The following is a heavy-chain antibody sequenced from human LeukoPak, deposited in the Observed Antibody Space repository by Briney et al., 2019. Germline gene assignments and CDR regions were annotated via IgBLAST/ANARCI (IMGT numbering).Heavy chain of an antibody. CDR3: AKDVDYGDYGSTGY. V-gene: IGHV3-23*01. CDR2: ISGSGGST. J-gene: IGHJ4*02. CDR1: GFTFSSYA. Sequence: PGGSLRLSCAASGFTFSSYAMSWVRQAPGKGLEWVSAISGSGGSTYYADSVKGRFTISRDNYKNTLYLQMNSLRAEDTAVYYCAKDVDYGDYGSTGYWGQGTLVTVSS. D-gene: IGHD4-17*01.